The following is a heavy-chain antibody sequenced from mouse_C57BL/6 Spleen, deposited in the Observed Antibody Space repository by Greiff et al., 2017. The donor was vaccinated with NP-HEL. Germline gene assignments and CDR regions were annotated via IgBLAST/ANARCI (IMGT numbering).Heavy chain of an antibody. CDR1: GFSLTSYG. CDR2: IWSGGST. CDR3: ARMGGDYAMDY. Sequence: QVQLKESGPGLVQPSQSLSITCTVSGFSLTSYGVHWVRQSPGKGLEWLGVIWSGGSTDYNAAFISSLSISKDNSKSQVFFKMNSRQADDTAIYYCARMGGDYAMDYWGQGTSVTVSS. J-gene: IGHJ4*01. V-gene: IGHV2-2*01.